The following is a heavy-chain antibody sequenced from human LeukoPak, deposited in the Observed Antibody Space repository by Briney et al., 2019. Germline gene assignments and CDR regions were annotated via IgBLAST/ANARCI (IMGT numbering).Heavy chain of an antibody. CDR3: ARGFLLLWFGELLR. D-gene: IGHD3-10*01. CDR1: GFTFSSYW. V-gene: IGHV3-7*01. CDR2: IKQDGSEK. Sequence: PGGSLRLSCAASGFTFSSYWMSWVRQAPGKGLEWVANIKQDGSEKYYVDSVKGRFTISRDNAKNSLYLQMNSLRAEDTAVYYCARGFLLLWFGELLRGGQGTLVTVSS. J-gene: IGHJ4*02.